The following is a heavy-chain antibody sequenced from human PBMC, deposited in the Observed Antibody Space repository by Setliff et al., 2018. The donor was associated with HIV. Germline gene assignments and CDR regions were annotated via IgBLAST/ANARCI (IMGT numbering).Heavy chain of an antibody. V-gene: IGHV4-4*08. CDR3: AREPYYYDSIGYWRSDAFDV. D-gene: IGHD3-22*01. J-gene: IGHJ3*01. Sequence: SETLSLTCTVSGGYMSGYYWSWIRQPPGKVLEWIGYIYIDRTPNYNPSLKSRVPISVDTSKRQFSLSLSSVTAADTAVYYGAREPYYYDSIGYWRSDAFDVWGQGKMVTVSS. CDR2: IYIDRTP. CDR1: GGYMSGYY.